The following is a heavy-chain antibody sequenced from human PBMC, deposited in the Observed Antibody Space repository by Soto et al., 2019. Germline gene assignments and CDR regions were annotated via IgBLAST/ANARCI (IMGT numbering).Heavy chain of an antibody. CDR3: ARSSSGSYYPQY. D-gene: IGHD3-10*01. J-gene: IGHJ4*02. CDR1: GGSISSGGYS. CDR2: IYHSGST. V-gene: IGHV4-30-2*02. Sequence: SETLSLTCAVSGGSISSGGYSWSWIRQPPGKGLEWIGYIYHSGSTYYNPSLKSRVTISVDRSKNQFSLKLSSVTAADTAMYYCARSSSGSYYPQYWRQGDLVTVSS.